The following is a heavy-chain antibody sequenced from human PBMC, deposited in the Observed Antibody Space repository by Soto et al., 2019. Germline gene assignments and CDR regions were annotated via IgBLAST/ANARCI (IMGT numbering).Heavy chain of an antibody. CDR1: GFTFSSYA. Sequence: PGGSLRLSCAASGFTFSSYAMSWVRQAPGKGLEWVSAISGSGGSTYYADSVKGRFTISRDNSKNTLYLQMNSLRAEDTAVYYCAAQYCSSTSCWFDPWGQGTLVTVSS. CDR3: AAQYCSSTSCWFDP. V-gene: IGHV3-23*01. CDR2: ISGSGGST. D-gene: IGHD2-2*01. J-gene: IGHJ5*02.